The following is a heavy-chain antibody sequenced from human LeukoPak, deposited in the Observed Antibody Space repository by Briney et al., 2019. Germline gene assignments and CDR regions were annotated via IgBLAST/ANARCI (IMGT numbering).Heavy chain of an antibody. J-gene: IGHJ4*02. Sequence: SETLSLTCSVYGGSFSAYYWTWIRQPPRKGLEWIGEINHSGSTNYNPSLKSRVTISVDTSKNQFSLKLNFVTAADTAVYYCARGPPLYSSSSGGGTLDYWGQGTLVTVSS. CDR3: ARGPPLYSSSSGGGTLDY. CDR1: GGSFSAYY. CDR2: INHSGST. V-gene: IGHV4-34*01. D-gene: IGHD6-6*01.